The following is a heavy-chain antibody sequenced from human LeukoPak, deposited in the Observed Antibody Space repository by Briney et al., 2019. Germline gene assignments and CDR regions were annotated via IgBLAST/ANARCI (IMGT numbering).Heavy chain of an antibody. CDR1: GGSISSSNW. J-gene: IGHJ5*02. CDR2: IYHSGST. D-gene: IGHD2-15*01. CDR3: ARDKIGSGGSSGMWP. Sequence: SETLSLTCAVSGGSISSSNWWSWVRQPPGKGLEWIGEIYHSGSTNYNPSLKSRVTISVDESKNQFSLRLSSVTAADTAVYYCARDKIGSGGSSGMWPWGQGTLVTVSS. V-gene: IGHV4-4*02.